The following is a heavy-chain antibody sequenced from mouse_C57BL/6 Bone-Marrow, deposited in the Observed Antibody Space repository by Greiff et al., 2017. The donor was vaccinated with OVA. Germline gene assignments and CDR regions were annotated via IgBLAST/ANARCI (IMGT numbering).Heavy chain of an antibody. CDR2: IRSKSSNYAT. CDR1: GFTFNTYA. Sequence: EVMLVESGGGLVQPKGSLKLSCAASGFTFNTYAMHWVRQAPGKGLEWVARIRSKSSNYATYYADSVKDRFTISRDDSQSMLYLQMNNLKTEDTAMYYCVRDGGYPSYCAVDDWGQGTSVTVSS. J-gene: IGHJ4*01. CDR3: VRDGGYPSYCAVDD. V-gene: IGHV10-3*01. D-gene: IGHD1-1*02.